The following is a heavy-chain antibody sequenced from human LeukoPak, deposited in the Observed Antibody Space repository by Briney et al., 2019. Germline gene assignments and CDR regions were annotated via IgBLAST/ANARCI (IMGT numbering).Heavy chain of an antibody. V-gene: IGHV3-23*01. CDR2: ISGSGGST. D-gene: IGHD2-15*01. CDR1: GFTFSSYA. Sequence: GGSLRLSCAASGFTFSSYAMSWVRQAPGKGLEWVSAISGSGGSTYYADSVKGRFTISRDNSKNTLYLQMNSLRAEDTAVYYCAKDLCSGGSCYVADYWGQGTLGTVSS. CDR3: AKDLCSGGSCYVADY. J-gene: IGHJ4*02.